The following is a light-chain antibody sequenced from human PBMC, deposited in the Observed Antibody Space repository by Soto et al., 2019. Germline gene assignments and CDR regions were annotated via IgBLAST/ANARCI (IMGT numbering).Light chain of an antibody. Sequence: EIVLTQSPATLSLSPGERATLSCRASESVSSYLAWYQQKPGQAPRLLMYDVSNRATGIPARFSGSGSGTDFTLTISSLEPEDFAVYYCQQRSNWPLTFGGGTKVEIK. CDR1: ESVSSY. J-gene: IGKJ4*01. CDR3: QQRSNWPLT. CDR2: DVS. V-gene: IGKV3-11*01.